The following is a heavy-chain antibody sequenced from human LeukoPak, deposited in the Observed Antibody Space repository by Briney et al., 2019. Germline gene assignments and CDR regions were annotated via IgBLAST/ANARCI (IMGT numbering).Heavy chain of an antibody. V-gene: IGHV1-69*13. Sequence: ASVKVSCKASGGTFSSHGFSWVRQAPGQGLEWMGEIIPVFGTSSNAQKFQGRVTITADESTNTAYMELKSLRSEDTAIYYCASGSHFDTSGYPYWFFDLWAVAPWSLSP. CDR1: GGTFSSHG. CDR3: ASGSHFDTSGYPYWFFDL. D-gene: IGHD3-22*01. CDR2: IIPVFGTS. J-gene: IGHJ2*01.